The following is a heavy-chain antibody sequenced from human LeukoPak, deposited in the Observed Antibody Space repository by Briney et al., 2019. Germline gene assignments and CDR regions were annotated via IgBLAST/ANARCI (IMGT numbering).Heavy chain of an antibody. CDR1: GFTFSSYS. D-gene: IGHD2-21*02. V-gene: IGHV3-21*01. CDR3: APMGVTATPLDY. J-gene: IGHJ4*02. Sequence: GGSLRLSCAASGFTFSSYSMNWVRQAPGKGLEWVSSISSSSSYIYYADSVKGRFTISRDNAKNSLYLQMNSLRAEDTAVYYCAPMGVTATPLDYWGEGTLVTVSS. CDR2: ISSSSSYI.